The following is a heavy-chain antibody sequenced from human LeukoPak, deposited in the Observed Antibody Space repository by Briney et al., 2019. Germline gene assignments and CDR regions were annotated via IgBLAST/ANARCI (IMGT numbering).Heavy chain of an antibody. CDR2: IPHSGIT. J-gene: IGHJ5*02. V-gene: IGHV4-4*02. CDR1: GASIYSSDW. CDR3: TRGYYYGSGRPGDIWFDP. D-gene: IGHD3-10*01. Sequence: PSETLSLTCAVSGASIYSSDWWTWVRQPPGKGLEWIGEIPHSGITNYNPSLKSRVTISVDKSKNQFSLNLSSVTAADTAVYYCTRGYYYGSGRPGDIWFDPWGQGTLVTLSS.